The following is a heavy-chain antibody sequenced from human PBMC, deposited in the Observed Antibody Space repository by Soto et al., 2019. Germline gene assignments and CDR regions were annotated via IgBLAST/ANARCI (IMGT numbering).Heavy chain of an antibody. CDR1: GYTFTSYG. CDR3: ARCPERTYYYDSSGYQLDAFDI. CDR2: ISAYNGNT. D-gene: IGHD3-22*01. V-gene: IGHV1-18*01. J-gene: IGHJ3*02. Sequence: QVQLVQSGAEVKKPGASVKVSCKASGYTFTSYGISWVRQAPGQGLEWMGWISAYNGNTNYAQKLQGRVTMTTDTSTSTAYMEPRSLRSDDTAVYYCARCPERTYYYDSSGYQLDAFDIWGQGTMVTVSS.